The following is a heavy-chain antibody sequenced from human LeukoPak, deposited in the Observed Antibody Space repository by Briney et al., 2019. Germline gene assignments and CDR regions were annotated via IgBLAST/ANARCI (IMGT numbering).Heavy chain of an antibody. D-gene: IGHD2-15*01. Sequence: SETLSLTCTVSGGSISSSSYYWGCIRQPPGKGLEWIGSIYYSGSTYYNPSLKSRVTISVDTSKNQFSLKLSSVTAADTAVYHCARQVVVVAADYFDYWGQGTLVTVSS. CDR1: GGSISSSSYY. V-gene: IGHV4-39*07. J-gene: IGHJ4*02. CDR2: IYYSGST. CDR3: ARQVVVVAADYFDY.